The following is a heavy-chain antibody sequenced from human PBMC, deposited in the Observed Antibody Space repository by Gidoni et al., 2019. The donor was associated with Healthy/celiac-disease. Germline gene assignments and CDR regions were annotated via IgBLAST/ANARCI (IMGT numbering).Heavy chain of an antibody. J-gene: IGHJ4*02. Sequence: EVPLLESGGGLVQPGGSLRLSCAASGFTFRSYAMSWVRQAPGKGLEWVSASSGSGGSTYYADSVKGRFTISRDNSKNTLYLQMNSLRAEDTAVYYCAKDRLRLRYPTFDYWGQGTLVTVSS. CDR1: GFTFRSYA. CDR2: SSGSGGST. CDR3: AKDRLRLRYPTFDY. D-gene: IGHD4-17*01. V-gene: IGHV3-23*01.